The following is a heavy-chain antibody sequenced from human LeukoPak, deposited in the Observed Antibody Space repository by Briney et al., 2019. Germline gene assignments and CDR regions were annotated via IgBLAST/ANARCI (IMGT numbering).Heavy chain of an antibody. Sequence: ASVKVSCKASGYTFTSYGISWVRQAPGQGLEWMGWISAYNGNTNYTQKLQGRVTMTTDTSTSTAYMELRSLRSDDTAVYYCAREVGEDGAAAGLGTLLNTEPVGWFDPWGQGTLVTVSS. D-gene: IGHD6-13*01. CDR1: GYTFTSYG. CDR3: AREVGEDGAAAGLGTLLNTEPVGWFDP. CDR2: ISAYNGNT. V-gene: IGHV1-18*01. J-gene: IGHJ5*02.